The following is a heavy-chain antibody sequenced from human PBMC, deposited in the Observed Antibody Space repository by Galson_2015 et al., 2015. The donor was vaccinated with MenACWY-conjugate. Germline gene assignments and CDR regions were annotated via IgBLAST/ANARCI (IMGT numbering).Heavy chain of an antibody. CDR2: IIPILGIA. CDR3: ARESCGGDFYHYFDY. CDR1: GGTFSSYT. V-gene: IGHV1-69*04. Sequence: SVKVSCKASGGTFSSYTISWVRQAPGQGLEWMGRIIPILGIANYAQKFQGRVTITADKSTSTAYMELSSLRSEDTAVYYCARESCGGDFYHYFDYWGQGTLVTVSS. D-gene: IGHD2-21*02. J-gene: IGHJ4*02.